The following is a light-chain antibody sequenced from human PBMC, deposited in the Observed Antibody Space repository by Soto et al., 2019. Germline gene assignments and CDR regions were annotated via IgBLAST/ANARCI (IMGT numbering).Light chain of an antibody. CDR3: SSSAGSTTYV. V-gene: IGLV2-8*01. CDR1: SSDVGGYNY. CDR2: EVS. J-gene: IGLJ1*01. Sequence: QSALTQPPSASGSPGQSVTISCTGTSSDVGGYNYVSWYQQHPGKAPKLMIYEVSKRPSGVPDRFSGSKSGNTASLTVSGLQAEDEADYSCSSSAGSTTYVFGGGTKGTVL.